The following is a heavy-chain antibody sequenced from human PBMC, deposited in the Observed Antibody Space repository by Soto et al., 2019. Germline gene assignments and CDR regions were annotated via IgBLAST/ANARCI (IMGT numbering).Heavy chain of an antibody. CDR1: GYSITRGHC. CDR2: ILHSVES. Sequence: SETLSLTCAVSGYSITRGHCWSWVRQSPDKGLEWIGEILHSVESTYNPSLRRRVTMSVDKSKNQFSLKLTSVTAADTAVYYCASNGDYSLEYWGQGTLVTVSS. J-gene: IGHJ4*02. D-gene: IGHD4-17*01. V-gene: IGHV4-4*02. CDR3: ASNGDYSLEY.